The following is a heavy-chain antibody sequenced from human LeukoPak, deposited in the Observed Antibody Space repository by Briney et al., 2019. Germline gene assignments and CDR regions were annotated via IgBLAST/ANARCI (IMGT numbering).Heavy chain of an antibody. J-gene: IGHJ4*02. V-gene: IGHV3-7*05. CDR2: IKPDGGDK. CDR3: ARHSDRRDDY. Sequence: GGSLRLSCAASGFTFSSHWMTWVRQAPGKGLQWVAGIKPDGGDKYYVGSVKGRFIISRDNAKNSLFLQMSSLGVGDTAVYYCARHSDRRDDYWGQGMLVTVSS. CDR1: GFTFSSHW.